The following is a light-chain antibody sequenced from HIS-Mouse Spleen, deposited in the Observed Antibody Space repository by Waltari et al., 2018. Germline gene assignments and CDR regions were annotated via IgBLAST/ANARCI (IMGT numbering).Light chain of an antibody. CDR1: SSDVGSYNL. Sequence: QSALTQPASVSGSPGQSITISCPGTSSDVGSYNLVSWYQQHPGKAPKLMIYEGSKRPSGVPDRFSGSKSGTSASLAISGLRSEDEADYYCAAWDDSLSGPVFGGGTKLTVL. V-gene: IGLV2-14*02. CDR2: EGS. CDR3: AAWDDSLSGPV. J-gene: IGLJ3*02.